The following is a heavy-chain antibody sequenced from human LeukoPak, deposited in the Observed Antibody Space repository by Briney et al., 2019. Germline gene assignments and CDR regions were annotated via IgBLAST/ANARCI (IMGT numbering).Heavy chain of an antibody. CDR3: AKGLSGVAGTFYYGMDV. V-gene: IGHV3-30*18. D-gene: IGHD6-19*01. J-gene: IGHJ6*02. CDR2: ISYDGSNK. CDR1: GFTFSSYG. Sequence: GGSLRLSCAASGFTFSSYGMHWVRQAPGKGLEWVAVISYDGSNKYYADSVKGRFTISRDNYKNTLYLQMNSLRAEDTAVYYCAKGLSGVAGTFYYGMDVWGQGTTVTVSS.